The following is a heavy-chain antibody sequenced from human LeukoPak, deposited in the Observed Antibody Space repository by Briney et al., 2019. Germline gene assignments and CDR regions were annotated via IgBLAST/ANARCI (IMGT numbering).Heavy chain of an antibody. CDR3: ARDRGSVLRFLEWLLGPDY. CDR1: GFTFSSYR. D-gene: IGHD3-3*01. V-gene: IGHV3-21*01. CDR2: ISSSSSYI. J-gene: IGHJ4*02. Sequence: GGSLRLSCAASGFTFSSYRMNWVRQAPGKGLEWVSSISSSSSYIYYADSVKGRFTISRDNAKNSLYLQMNSLRAEDTAVYYCARDRGSVLRFLEWLLGPDYWGQGTLVTVSS.